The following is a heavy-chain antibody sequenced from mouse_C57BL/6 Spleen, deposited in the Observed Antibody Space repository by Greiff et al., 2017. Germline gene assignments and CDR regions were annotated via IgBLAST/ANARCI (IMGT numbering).Heavy chain of an antibody. D-gene: IGHD1-1*01. Sequence: QVHVKQPGAELVKPGASVKLSCKASGYTFTSYWMHWVKQRPGRGLEWIGRIDPNSGGTKYNEKFKSKATLTVDKPSSTAYMQLSSLTSEDSAVYYCARADYYGSSPSYWYFDVWGTGTTVTVSS. CDR1: GYTFTSYW. CDR3: ARADYYGSSPSYWYFDV. J-gene: IGHJ1*03. CDR2: IDPNSGGT. V-gene: IGHV1-72*01.